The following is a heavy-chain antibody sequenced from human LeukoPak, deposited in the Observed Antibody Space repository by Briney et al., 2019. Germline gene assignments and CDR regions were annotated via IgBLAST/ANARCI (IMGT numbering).Heavy chain of an antibody. CDR3: ARESAGGPIDY. Sequence: SETLSLTCTVSGGSISSYYWSWIRQPPGKGLEWIGYIYYSGSTNYNPSLKSRVTISVDTPKNQFSLKLSSVTAADTAVYYCARESAGGPIDYWGQGTLVTVSS. J-gene: IGHJ4*02. V-gene: IGHV4-59*01. D-gene: IGHD2-15*01. CDR2: IYYSGST. CDR1: GGSISSYY.